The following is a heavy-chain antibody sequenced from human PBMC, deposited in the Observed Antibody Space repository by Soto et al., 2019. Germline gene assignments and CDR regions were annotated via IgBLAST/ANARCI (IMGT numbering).Heavy chain of an antibody. CDR2: IFASSTTI. Sequence: EVQLVESGGGLVQPGGSLRLSCVASGFTSSSYSMVWVRQAPGKGLEWVSYIFASSTTIYYADSVKGRFTVSRDNAQNSLFLLMNSLRAEDTAVYYCARDKDLAFDYWGQGTLVTVSS. CDR3: ARDKDLAFDY. CDR1: GFTSSSYS. J-gene: IGHJ4*02. V-gene: IGHV3-48*04.